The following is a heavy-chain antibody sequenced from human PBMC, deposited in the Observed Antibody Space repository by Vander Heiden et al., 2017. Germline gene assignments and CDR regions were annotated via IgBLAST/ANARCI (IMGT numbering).Heavy chain of an antibody. CDR3: ARHHCTGGSCRGYFDF. CDR1: GFTVSSYT. Sequence: EVQLVESGGGLVKPGGSLSLSCAPSGFTVSSYTMHWVPQAPGKGLEWVSSISGSGYNIYYADSVKGRFTISRDNAKNSLYLQMNSLRAEDTAVYYCARHHCTGGSCRGYFDFWGQGTLVTVSS. CDR2: ISGSGYNI. V-gene: IGHV3-21*01. J-gene: IGHJ4*02. D-gene: IGHD2-8*02.